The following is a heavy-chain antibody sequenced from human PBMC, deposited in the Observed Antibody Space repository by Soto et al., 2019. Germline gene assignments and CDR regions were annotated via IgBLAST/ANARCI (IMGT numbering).Heavy chain of an antibody. V-gene: IGHV4-28*01. Sequence: SETLSLTCAVSGYSISSSNWWGWIRQPPGKGLEWIGYIYYSGTTYYNPSLKSRVTMSVDTSKNQFSLKLTSVTAVDTAVYYCASMYGDYVSYWGQGTLVTVSS. J-gene: IGHJ4*02. CDR2: IYYSGTT. D-gene: IGHD4-17*01. CDR1: GYSISSSNW. CDR3: ASMYGDYVSY.